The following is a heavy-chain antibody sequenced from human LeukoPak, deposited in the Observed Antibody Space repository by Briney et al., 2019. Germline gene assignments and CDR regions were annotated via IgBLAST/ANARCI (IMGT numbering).Heavy chain of an antibody. D-gene: IGHD5-18*01. CDR1: GYTFTGYY. J-gene: IGHJ4*02. CDR2: INPNSGGT. CDR3: ARGAYSYGYD. Sequence: ASVKVSCKASGYTFTGYYMHWVRQAPGQGLEWMGWINPNSGGTNYAQKFQGRVTMTRDTSISTAYMELSSLRSEDTAVYYCARGAYSYGYDWGQGTLVTVSS. V-gene: IGHV1-2*02.